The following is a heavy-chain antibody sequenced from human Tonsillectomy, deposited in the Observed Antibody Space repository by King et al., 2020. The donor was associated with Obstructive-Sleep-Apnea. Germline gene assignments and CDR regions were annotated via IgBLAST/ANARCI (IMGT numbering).Heavy chain of an antibody. Sequence: VQLVESGGGLGKPGGAPRLSCAASGFTFNNAWMSWVRQAPGKGLEWVGRIKSKTDGGTTDYAAPVKGRLTISRDDSKNTLYLQMNSLKTEDTAVYYCTTVWHTWYGGPDFWGQGTLVTVSS. D-gene: IGHD3-10*01. CDR2: IKSKTDGGTT. CDR3: TTVWHTWYGGPDF. CDR1: GFTFNNAW. J-gene: IGHJ4*02. V-gene: IGHV3-15*01.